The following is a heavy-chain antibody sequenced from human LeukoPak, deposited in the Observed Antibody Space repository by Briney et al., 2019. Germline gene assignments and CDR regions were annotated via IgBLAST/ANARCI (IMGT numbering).Heavy chain of an antibody. Sequence: AASVKVSCKASGYTFTSYYMHWLRQAPGQGLEWRGIISPRGGSTSYAHKLQGRFTMTRNTSTSTVYMELSSLRSEDTVVYYCGRDYYENSGYLFGWGQGTLVTVYS. D-gene: IGHD3-22*01. CDR1: GYTFTSYY. J-gene: IGHJ4*02. CDR2: ISPRGGST. V-gene: IGHV1-46*01. CDR3: GRDYYENSGYLFG.